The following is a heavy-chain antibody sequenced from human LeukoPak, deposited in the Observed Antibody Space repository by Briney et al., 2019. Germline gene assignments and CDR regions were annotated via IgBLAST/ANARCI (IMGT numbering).Heavy chain of an antibody. Sequence: GGSLRLSCAASGFTFSSYAMSWVRQAPGKGLEWVSAISGSGGSTYYADSVKGRFTISRDNSKNTLYLQMNSLRAEDTAVYYCAKDETIYDFWSGYNNWFDPWGQGNLVTVSS. J-gene: IGHJ5*02. CDR3: AKDETIYDFWSGYNNWFDP. D-gene: IGHD3-3*01. CDR2: ISGSGGST. V-gene: IGHV3-23*01. CDR1: GFTFSSYA.